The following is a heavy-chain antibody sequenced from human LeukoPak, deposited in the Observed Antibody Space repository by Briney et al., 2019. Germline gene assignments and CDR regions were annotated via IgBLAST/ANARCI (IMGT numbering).Heavy chain of an antibody. V-gene: IGHV3-7*01. CDR1: GFSVSGYW. CDR2: IKQDGSEK. D-gene: IGHD6-13*01. Sequence: GGSLRLSCAVSGFSVSGYWMTWVRQAPGKGLEGVANIKQDGSEKNYVDSVKGRFTISRDNAENSLFIQMNSLRVEDTAVYYCAREWQGGIAAAGTRIEGDYWGQGTLVAVSS. J-gene: IGHJ4*02. CDR3: AREWQGGIAAAGTRIEGDY.